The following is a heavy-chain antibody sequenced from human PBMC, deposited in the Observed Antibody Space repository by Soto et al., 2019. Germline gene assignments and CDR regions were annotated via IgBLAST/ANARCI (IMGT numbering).Heavy chain of an antibody. Sequence: SETLSLTCTVSGGSISSYYWSWIRQPPGKGLDWIGYIYYSGSTNYNPSLKSRVTISVDTSKNQFSLKLSSVTVADTAVYYCARLSGSDETYFYSYLDVWGKGTTVTVSS. CDR1: GGSISSYY. V-gene: IGHV4-59*08. CDR2: IYYSGST. J-gene: IGHJ6*03. CDR3: ARLSGSDETYFYSYLDV. D-gene: IGHD3-10*01.